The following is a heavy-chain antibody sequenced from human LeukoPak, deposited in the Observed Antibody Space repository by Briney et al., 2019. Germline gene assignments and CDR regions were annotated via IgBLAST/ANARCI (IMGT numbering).Heavy chain of an antibody. J-gene: IGHJ3*01. D-gene: IGHD3-10*01. CDR3: TSPFTHYGIIGAFDL. Sequence: PGGSLRLSCTASGFTFGDYAMSWFRQAPGKGLEWVGFIRSKAYGGTTEYAASVKGRFSISRDDSKSIAYLQMNSLKTEDTAVYYCTSPFTHYGIIGAFDLWGQGTVVTVSS. V-gene: IGHV3-49*03. CDR2: IRSKAYGGTT. CDR1: GFTFGDYA.